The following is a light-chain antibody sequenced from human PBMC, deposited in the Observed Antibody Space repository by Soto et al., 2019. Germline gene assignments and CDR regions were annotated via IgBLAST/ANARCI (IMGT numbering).Light chain of an antibody. CDR3: SSYTTSNTRQIV. Sequence: QSVLTQPASVSGSPGQSITISCTGTSSDVGGYNYVSWYQHHPGKAPKLLIYAVSNRPSGISNRFSGSKSDNTASLTISGLQPEDEADYYCSSYTTSNTRQIVFGTGTKVPV. V-gene: IGLV2-14*03. J-gene: IGLJ1*01. CDR1: SSDVGGYNY. CDR2: AVS.